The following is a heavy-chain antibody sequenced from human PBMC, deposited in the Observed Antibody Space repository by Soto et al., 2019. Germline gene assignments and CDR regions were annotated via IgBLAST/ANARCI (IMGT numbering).Heavy chain of an antibody. J-gene: IGHJ4*02. CDR3: AXVTWNRDYLP. D-gene: IGHD4-17*01. CDR1: GFSLSDHY. Sequence: GSLRLSCVASGFSLSDHYMDWVRQAPGKGLEWLGLIRNEPYGYTTNYAASVKGRFTISRDDSKNSLFLQMDSLTAEDAAIYYCAXVTWNRDYLPWGQGTLVTVSS. CDR2: IRNEPYGYTT. V-gene: IGHV3-72*01.